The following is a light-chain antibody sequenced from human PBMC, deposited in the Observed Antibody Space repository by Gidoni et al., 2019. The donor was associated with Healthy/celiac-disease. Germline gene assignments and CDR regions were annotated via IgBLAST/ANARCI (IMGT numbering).Light chain of an antibody. V-gene: IGKV3-20*01. J-gene: IGKJ1*01. CDR1: QSVSSSY. Sequence: EIVLTQSPGTLSLSPGERATLSCRASQSVSSSYLAWYQQKPGQAPRLLIYGASSRSTGIPDRFSGSGSGTDFTLTSSRLEPEDCALYYCQQYGSSPRSFGQGTKVEIK. CDR3: QQYGSSPRS. CDR2: GAS.